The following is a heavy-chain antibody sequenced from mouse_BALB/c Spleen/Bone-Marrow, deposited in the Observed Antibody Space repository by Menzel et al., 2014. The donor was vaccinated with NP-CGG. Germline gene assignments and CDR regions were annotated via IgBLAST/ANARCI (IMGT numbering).Heavy chain of an antibody. CDR3: ATYDGYCFDY. Sequence: EVQLVESGPSLVEPSQTLSLPCSVTGDSITSGYWNWIRKLPGNKLEYMGYISYSGNTYYNPSLKSRISITRDTSKNQYYLQLNSVTTEDTATYYCATYDGYCFDYWGQGTTLTVSS. CDR2: ISYSGNT. J-gene: IGHJ2*01. V-gene: IGHV3-8*02. CDR1: GDSITSGY. D-gene: IGHD2-3*01.